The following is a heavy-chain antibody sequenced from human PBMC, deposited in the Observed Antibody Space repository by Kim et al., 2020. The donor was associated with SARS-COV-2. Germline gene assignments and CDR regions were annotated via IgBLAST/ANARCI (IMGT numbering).Heavy chain of an antibody. J-gene: IGHJ5*01. Sequence: SETLSLTCSVSGDSTASSNWWTWVRQSPGKGLEWIGEIAHGQNTNFNPSLRSRVTMSVDHTKNQFSLRMTDVTGADTAVYYCARVLGGCSLSIFYLLSWG. V-gene: IGHV4-4*02. D-gene: IGHD3-10*01. CDR3: ARVLGGCSLSIFYLLS. CDR1: GDSTASSNW. CDR2: IAHGQNT.